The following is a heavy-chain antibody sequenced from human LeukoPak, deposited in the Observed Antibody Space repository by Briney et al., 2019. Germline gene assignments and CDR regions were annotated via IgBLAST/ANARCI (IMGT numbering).Heavy chain of an antibody. J-gene: IGHJ6*03. D-gene: IGHD3-10*01. V-gene: IGHV3-7*01. Sequence: PGGSLRLSCAASGFTFSSYWMSWVRQAPGKGLEWVANIKQDGSEKYYVDSVKGRFTISRDNAKNSLYLQMNSLRAEDTAVYYCARDMVRGVSWSMDVWGKGTTVTISS. CDR2: IKQDGSEK. CDR3: ARDMVRGVSWSMDV. CDR1: GFTFSSYW.